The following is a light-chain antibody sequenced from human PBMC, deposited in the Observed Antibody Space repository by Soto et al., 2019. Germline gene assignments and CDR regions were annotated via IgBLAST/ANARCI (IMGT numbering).Light chain of an antibody. CDR1: SGSVPSNKY. CDR2: NTN. V-gene: IGLV8-61*01. J-gene: IGLJ2*01. Sequence: QTVVTQEPSFSVSPGGTITLTCGLSSGSVPSNKYPSWYQQTPGQPPRTLIYNTNIRSSGVPDRFSGSILGNKAALTITGAQAEDESDYYCVLYMGDGISVFGGGTKLTVL. CDR3: VLYMGDGISV.